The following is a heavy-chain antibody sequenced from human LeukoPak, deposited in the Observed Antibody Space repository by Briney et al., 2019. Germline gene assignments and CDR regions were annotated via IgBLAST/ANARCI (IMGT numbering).Heavy chain of an antibody. V-gene: IGHV3-30*18. D-gene: IGHD3-16*01. CDR2: ITYDGSSE. Sequence: GTSLRLPCVASGFTFSNYGMHWVRQAPGKGLEWVATITYDGSSEYYADSVKDRFTVSRDNSKNTLYLQMSSLKPEDTAVYYCAKRGDGGHKSLEYWGQGTLVIVSS. J-gene: IGHJ4*02. CDR3: AKRGDGGHKSLEY. CDR1: GFTFSNYG.